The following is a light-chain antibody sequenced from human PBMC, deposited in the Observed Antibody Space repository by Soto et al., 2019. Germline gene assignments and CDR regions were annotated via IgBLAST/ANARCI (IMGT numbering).Light chain of an antibody. V-gene: IGKV3-15*01. CDR3: QQYNNWPRT. Sequence: EVVMTQSPATLSVSPGERATLSCRASQSVGTNLAWYQQKPGQAPRPLIYGASTRATGVPARFSGSGSGTECTLTISSLQSEDFAVYYCQQYNNWPRTFGQGTKVDVK. CDR1: QSVGTN. CDR2: GAS. J-gene: IGKJ1*01.